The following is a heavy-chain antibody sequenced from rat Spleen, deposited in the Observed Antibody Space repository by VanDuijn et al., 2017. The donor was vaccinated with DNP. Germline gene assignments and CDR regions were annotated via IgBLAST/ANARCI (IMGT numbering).Heavy chain of an antibody. Sequence: EVQLQESGPGLVKPSQSLSLTCSVTGYSITRSYRWNWIRKFPGNKLEWIGYINTAGSTNYNPSLKSRISITRDTSKNQFFLQLNSVTTEDTATYYCARGLNYGGYNYYWYFDFWGPGIMVTVSS. J-gene: IGHJ1*01. D-gene: IGHD1-11*01. CDR1: GYSITRSYR. CDR2: INTAGST. V-gene: IGHV3-3*01. CDR3: ARGLNYGGYNYYWYFDF.